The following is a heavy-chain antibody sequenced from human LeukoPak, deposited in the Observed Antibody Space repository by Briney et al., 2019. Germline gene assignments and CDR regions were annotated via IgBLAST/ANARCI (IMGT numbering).Heavy chain of an antibody. CDR2: GHYTGSS. Sequence: TSETLSLTCTVSGASISDCYWSWIRQPPGKGLEWIGFGHYTGSSNYNPSLKSRVTTSVDTSKRQFSLKLISVTAADTAVYYCARHDNRGYYSLHYWGQGALVTVSS. CDR3: ARHDNRGYYSLHY. J-gene: IGHJ4*02. D-gene: IGHD3-22*01. CDR1: GASISDCY. V-gene: IGHV4-59*08.